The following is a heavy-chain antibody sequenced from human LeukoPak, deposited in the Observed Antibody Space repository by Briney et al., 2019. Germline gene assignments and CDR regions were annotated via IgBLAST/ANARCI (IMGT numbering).Heavy chain of an antibody. D-gene: IGHD3-3*01. J-gene: IGHJ3*02. V-gene: IGHV3-21*01. CDR3: ARGRTIFGVVSAFDI. Sequence: GGSLRLSCAASGFTFSSYSMNWVRQAPGKGLEWVSSISSSSSYIYYADSVKGRFTISRDNAKNSLYLQMNSLRAEDTAVYYCARGRTIFGVVSAFDIWGQGTMDTVSS. CDR1: GFTFSSYS. CDR2: ISSSSSYI.